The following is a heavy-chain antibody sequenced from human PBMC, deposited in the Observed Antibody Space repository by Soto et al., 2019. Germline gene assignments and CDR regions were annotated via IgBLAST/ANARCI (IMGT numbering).Heavy chain of an antibody. CDR2: IYYSGST. D-gene: IGHD6-13*01. CDR3: AREGHSSWYKDYYGMDV. V-gene: IGHV4-59*01. J-gene: IGHJ6*02. Sequence: SETLSLTCTVSGGSISSYYWSWIRQPPGKGLEWIGYIYYSGSTNYNPSLKSRVTISVDTSKNQFSLKLSSVTAADTAVYYCAREGHSSWYKDYYGMDVWGQGTTVTVSS. CDR1: GGSISSYY.